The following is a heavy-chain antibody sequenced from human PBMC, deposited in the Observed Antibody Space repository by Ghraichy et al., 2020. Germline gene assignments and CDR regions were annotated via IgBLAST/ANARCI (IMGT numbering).Heavy chain of an antibody. Sequence: GGSLRLSCAASGFTFSSYSMNWVRQAPGKGLEWVSSISSSSSYIYYADSVKGRFTISRDNAKNSLYLQMNSLRAEDTAVYYCARDLASDSPAFPEFWGQGTLVTVSS. V-gene: IGHV3-21*01. J-gene: IGHJ4*02. CDR3: ARDLASDSPAFPEF. CDR2: ISSSSSYI. CDR1: GFTFSSYS. D-gene: IGHD3-22*01.